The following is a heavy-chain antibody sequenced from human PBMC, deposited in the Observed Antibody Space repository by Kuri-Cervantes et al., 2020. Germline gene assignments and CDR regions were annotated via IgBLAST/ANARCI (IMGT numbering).Heavy chain of an antibody. J-gene: IGHJ6*02. CDR1: GGSISSGGYY. CDR2: IYYSGST. Sequence: SCTVSGGSISSGGYYWSWIRQHPGKGLEWIGYIYYSGSTYYNPSLKSRVTISVDTSKNQFSLKLSSVTAADTAVYYCARGPMVGPRARQYFDWLLTTHYYYGMDVWGQGTTVTVSS. CDR3: ARGPMVGPRARQYFDWLLTTHYYYGMDV. V-gene: IGHV4-31*02. D-gene: IGHD3-9*01.